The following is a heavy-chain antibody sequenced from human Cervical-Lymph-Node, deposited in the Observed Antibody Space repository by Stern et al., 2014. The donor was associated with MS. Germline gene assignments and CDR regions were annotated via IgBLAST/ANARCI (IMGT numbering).Heavy chain of an antibody. J-gene: IGHJ4*02. CDR2: LYPGDSYT. Sequence: EVQLVESGAEVKKPGESLKISCKGSGYSFTSYWIGWVRQMPGKGLEWMGILYPGDSYTTYSPSFQGQVTISADKSISTAYLQWSSLKASDTAMYYCARRPYSSSPLRFDYWGQGTLVTVSS. CDR3: ARRPYSSSPLRFDY. V-gene: IGHV5-51*01. CDR1: GYSFTSYW. D-gene: IGHD6-13*01.